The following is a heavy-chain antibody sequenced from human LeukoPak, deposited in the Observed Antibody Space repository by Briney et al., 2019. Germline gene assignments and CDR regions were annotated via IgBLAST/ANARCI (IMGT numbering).Heavy chain of an antibody. CDR2: ISGSGVTT. J-gene: IGHJ3*02. CDR1: GFTFSSYA. Sequence: GGSLRLSCTASGFTFSSYAMSWVRQAPGKGLEWVPGISGSGVTTYYADSVKGRFTISRDISKNTLYLQMNSLRAEDTAVYYCAKAMHYYDSSGYYYAFDIWGQGTMVTVSS. CDR3: AKAMHYYDSSGYYYAFDI. V-gene: IGHV3-23*01. D-gene: IGHD3-22*01.